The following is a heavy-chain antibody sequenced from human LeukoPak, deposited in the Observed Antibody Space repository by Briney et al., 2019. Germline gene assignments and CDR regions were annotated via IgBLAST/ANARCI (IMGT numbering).Heavy chain of an antibody. CDR1: GGSISSSDYY. Sequence: PSETLSLTCTVSGGSISSSDYYWGWIRQPPGKGLEWIGSIYYSGNTFYNPSLKSRVTISVDTSKNQFSLKVSFVTVGDTAVYYRASLVPGAVATYGGVSWGQGTLVTVSS. V-gene: IGHV4-39*01. CDR3: ASLVPGAVATYGGVS. J-gene: IGHJ5*02. CDR2: IYYSGNT. D-gene: IGHD6-19*01.